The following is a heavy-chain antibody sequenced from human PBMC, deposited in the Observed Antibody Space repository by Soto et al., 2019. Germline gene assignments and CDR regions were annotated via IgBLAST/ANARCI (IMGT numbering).Heavy chain of an antibody. Sequence: GASVKVSCKASGYTFSDYYIHWVRQAPGQGLEWMGWINPNSGGTKYAPKFQGGVTMTRDTSITTAYMELSRLRSGDTAVYYCAKEPATAKPEGVDFWGQGTPVTVSS. D-gene: IGHD1-1*01. J-gene: IGHJ4*02. CDR1: GYTFSDYY. CDR2: INPNSGGT. V-gene: IGHV1-2*02. CDR3: AKEPATAKPEGVDF.